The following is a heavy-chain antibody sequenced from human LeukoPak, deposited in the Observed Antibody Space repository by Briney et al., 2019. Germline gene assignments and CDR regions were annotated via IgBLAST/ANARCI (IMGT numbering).Heavy chain of an antibody. V-gene: IGHV4-38-2*02. Sequence: PSETLSLTCTVSGYSISSGYYWGWIRQPPGKGLEWIGSIYHSGSTYYNPSLKSRVTISVDTSKNQFSLKLSSVTAADTAVYYCARLVREYDWFDPWGQGTLVTVSP. CDR3: ARLVREYDWFDP. D-gene: IGHD3-10*01. J-gene: IGHJ5*02. CDR2: IYHSGST. CDR1: GYSISSGYY.